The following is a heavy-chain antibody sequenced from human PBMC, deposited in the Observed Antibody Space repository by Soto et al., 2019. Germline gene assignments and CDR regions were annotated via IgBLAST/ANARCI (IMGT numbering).Heavy chain of an antibody. V-gene: IGHV3-23*01. Sequence: LRFSWPPGPIRLSSAPLSWGRQAPGKGREWVSAVRGSGGTPYYADSVKGRFTISRDNSKNSVYLQMKSLRADDTAIHYCAVGLAAAGPFNYWQQGTLVTV. CDR1: PIRLSSAP. D-gene: IGHD6-13*01. CDR3: AVGLAAAGPFNY. J-gene: IGHJ4*02. CDR2: VRGSGGTP.